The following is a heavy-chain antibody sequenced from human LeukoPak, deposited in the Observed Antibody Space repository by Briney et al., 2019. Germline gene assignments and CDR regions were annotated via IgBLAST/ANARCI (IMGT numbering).Heavy chain of an antibody. V-gene: IGHV1-2*02. CDR3: ARDALDSSGTYYYYYMDV. CDR2: INPNSGGT. J-gene: IGHJ6*03. D-gene: IGHD3-22*01. Sequence: ASVKVSCKASGYTFTGYYMHWVRQAPGQGLEWMGWINPNSGGTNYAQKFQGRVTMTRDTSISTAYMELSRLRSDDTAVYYCARDALDSSGTYYYYYMDVWGKGTTVTVSS. CDR1: GYTFTGYY.